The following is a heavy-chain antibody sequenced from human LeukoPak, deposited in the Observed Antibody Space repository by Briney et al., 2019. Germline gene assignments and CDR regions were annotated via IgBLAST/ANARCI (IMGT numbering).Heavy chain of an antibody. CDR1: GGSISSYY. J-gene: IGHJ4*02. D-gene: IGHD3-22*01. V-gene: IGHV4-59*01. CDR2: IYYSGST. Sequence: SETLSLTCTGSGGSISSYYWSWIRQPPGKGLEWIGYIYYSGSTNYNPSLKSRVTISLDTSKNQFSLKLSSVTAADTAVYYCARDLAPSSGYYYGFDYWGQGTLVTVSS. CDR3: ARDLAPSSGYYYGFDY.